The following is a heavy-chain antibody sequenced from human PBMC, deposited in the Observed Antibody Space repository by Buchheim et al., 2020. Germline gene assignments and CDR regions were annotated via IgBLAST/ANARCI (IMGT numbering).Heavy chain of an antibody. CDR2: IYYSGST. CDR3: ARLDFWSGPRNYGMDV. D-gene: IGHD3-3*01. J-gene: IGHJ6*02. V-gene: IGHV4-59*12. CDR1: GGSISNYY. Sequence: QVQLQESGPGLVKPSETLSLTCTVSGGSISNYYWSWIRQPPGKGLEWIGYIYYSGSTNYNPSLKSRVTISVDTSKNQFSLKLSSVTAADTAVYYCARLDFWSGPRNYGMDVWGQGTT.